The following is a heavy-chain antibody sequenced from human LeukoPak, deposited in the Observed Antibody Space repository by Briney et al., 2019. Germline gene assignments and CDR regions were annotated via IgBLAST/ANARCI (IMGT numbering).Heavy chain of an antibody. CDR1: GGSISSINYY. J-gene: IGHJ3*02. V-gene: IGHV4-39*01. CDR3: ARLGSLRAFDI. CDR2: IYYSGST. D-gene: IGHD2-15*01. Sequence: SETLSLTCTVSGGSISSINYYWGWIRQPPGKGLEWIGTIYYSGSTYYNPSLKGRLTISVDTSKIQFSLKLSSVTAADTAVYYCARLGSLRAFDIWGQGTMVTVSS.